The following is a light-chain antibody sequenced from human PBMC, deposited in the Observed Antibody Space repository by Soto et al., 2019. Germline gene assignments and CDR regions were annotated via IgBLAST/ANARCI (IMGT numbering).Light chain of an antibody. V-gene: IGLV7-46*01. CDR2: EAA. CDR1: IGPVTSDEY. CDR3: LLSYERGVV. J-gene: IGLJ2*01. Sequence: QAVVTQEPSLTVSPGGTVTLTCGSSIGPVTSDEYPYWFQQRPGQAPRTLIYEAAIRHSWTPARFSGSLLGGKAALTLSGAQPEDQADYYSLLSYERGVVFVGGTKRTFL.